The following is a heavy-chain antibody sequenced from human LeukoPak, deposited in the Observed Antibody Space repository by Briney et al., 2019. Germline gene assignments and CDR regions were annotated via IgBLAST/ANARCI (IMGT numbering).Heavy chain of an antibody. J-gene: IGHJ4*02. Sequence: GGSLRLSCAASGFTFSSYAMHWVRQAPGKGLEWVAVISYDGSNKYYADSVKGRFTISRDNSKNTLYLQMNGLRAEDTAVYYCARDKQLVRTPADYWGQGTLVTVSS. D-gene: IGHD6-6*01. CDR3: ARDKQLVRTPADY. CDR1: GFTFSSYA. V-gene: IGHV3-30-3*01. CDR2: ISYDGSNK.